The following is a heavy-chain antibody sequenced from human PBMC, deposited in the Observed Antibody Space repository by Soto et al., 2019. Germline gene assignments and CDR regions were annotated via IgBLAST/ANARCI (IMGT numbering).Heavy chain of an antibody. J-gene: IGHJ6*02. V-gene: IGHV1-69*13. CDR2: IIPIFGTA. CDR3: ARDRRLVIIGGYYYYGMDV. Sequence: SVKVSCKASGGTFSSYAISWVRRAPGQGLEWMGGIIPIFGTANYAQKFQGRVTITADESTSTAYMELSSLRSEDTAVYYCARDRRLVIIGGYYYYGMDVWGQGTTVTVSS. CDR1: GGTFSSYA. D-gene: IGHD3-9*01.